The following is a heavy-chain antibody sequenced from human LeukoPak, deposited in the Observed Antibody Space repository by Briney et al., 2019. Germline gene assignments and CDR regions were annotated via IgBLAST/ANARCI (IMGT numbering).Heavy chain of an antibody. CDR3: ARAHHDSSGYYYVRWFDP. Sequence: GASVKVSCKASGYTFTSSEIHWVRQAPGQGLEWMGWLNPNSGNTGYAQKFQGRVTFTRESSTSTAYMEVTRLRSEDTAVYYCARAHHDSSGYYYVRWFDPWGQGTLVTVSS. CDR2: LNPNSGNT. CDR1: GYTFTSSE. V-gene: IGHV1-8*03. J-gene: IGHJ5*02. D-gene: IGHD3-22*01.